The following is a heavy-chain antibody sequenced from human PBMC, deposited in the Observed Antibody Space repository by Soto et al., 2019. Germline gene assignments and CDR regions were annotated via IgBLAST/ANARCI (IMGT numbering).Heavy chain of an antibody. Sequence: SQTLSLTCAISGDSVSSNSAAWNWIRQSPSRGLEWLGRTYYRSKWYNDYAVSVKSRITINPDTSKNQFSLQLNSVTPEDTAVYYCARGYCSSTSCYTGVKESYGMDVWGQGTTVTVSS. J-gene: IGHJ6*02. CDR3: ARGYCSSTSCYTGVKESYGMDV. V-gene: IGHV6-1*01. CDR1: GDSVSSNSAA. D-gene: IGHD2-2*02. CDR2: TYYRSKWYN.